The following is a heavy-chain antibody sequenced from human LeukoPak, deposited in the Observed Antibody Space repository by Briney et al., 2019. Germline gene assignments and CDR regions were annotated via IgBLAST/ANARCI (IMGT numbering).Heavy chain of an antibody. CDR2: ISYDGSNK. D-gene: IGHD3-10*01. Sequence: GGSLRLSCAASGFTFSSYGMHWVRQAPGKGLEWVAVISYDGSNKYYADSVKGRFTISRDNSKNTLCLQMNSLRAEDTAVYYCAKEGYYGSGRTSFDIWGQGTMVTVSS. J-gene: IGHJ3*02. CDR1: GFTFSSYG. CDR3: AKEGYYGSGRTSFDI. V-gene: IGHV3-30*18.